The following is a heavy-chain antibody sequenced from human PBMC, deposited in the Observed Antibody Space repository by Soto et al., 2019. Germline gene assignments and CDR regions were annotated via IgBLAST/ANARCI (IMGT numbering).Heavy chain of an antibody. CDR1: GGTFSGYA. J-gene: IGHJ4*02. CDR3: GRGSSSSTSCYNEHYFDQ. D-gene: IGHD2-2*02. Sequence: QVQLVQSGAEVKQPGSSVKVSCKASGGTFSGYAISWVRQAPGQGLEWMVEIIPMFGTSNYAQKFQGRVTITAVESTSTADMEPSSLRSEYTALYYYGRGSSSSTSCYNEHYFDQWGQKSLSTVSS. V-gene: IGHV1-69*01. CDR2: IIPMFGTS.